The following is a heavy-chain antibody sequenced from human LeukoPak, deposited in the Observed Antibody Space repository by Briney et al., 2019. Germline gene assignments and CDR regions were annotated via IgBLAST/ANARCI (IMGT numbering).Heavy chain of an antibody. J-gene: IGHJ4*02. V-gene: IGHV3-66*02. CDR3: AREYSGSSYYFDY. Sequence: PGGSLRLSCAASGFTFSSYAMSWVRQAPGKGLEWVSVIYSGGSTYYADSVKGRFTISRDNSKNTLYLQMNSLRAEDTAVYYCAREYSGSSYYFDYWGQGTLVTVSS. D-gene: IGHD1-26*01. CDR1: GFTFSSYA. CDR2: IYSGGST.